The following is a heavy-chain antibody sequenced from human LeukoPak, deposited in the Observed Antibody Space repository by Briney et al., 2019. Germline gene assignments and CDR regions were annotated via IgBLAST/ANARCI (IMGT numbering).Heavy chain of an antibody. Sequence: SETLSLTCTVSGYSISSGYYWGWIRQPPGKGLEWIGSIYHSGSTYYNPSLKSRVTISVDTSKNQFSLKLSSVTAADTAVYYCARDGSGSTAYWFDPWGQGTLVTVSS. J-gene: IGHJ5*02. D-gene: IGHD3-10*01. V-gene: IGHV4-38-2*02. CDR3: ARDGSGSTAYWFDP. CDR1: GYSISSGYY. CDR2: IYHSGST.